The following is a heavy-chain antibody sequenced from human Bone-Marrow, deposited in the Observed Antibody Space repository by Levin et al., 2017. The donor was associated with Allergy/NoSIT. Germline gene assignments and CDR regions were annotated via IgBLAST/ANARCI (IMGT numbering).Heavy chain of an antibody. CDR3: ARVDSSGSFTFHI. D-gene: IGHD3-10*01. Sequence: GESLKISCAASVFTFSSYNMNWVRQAPGKGLEWVSYITSSSSTIYYADSVKGRFTISRDNAKNSLFLQMNSLRAEDTAVYYCARVDSSGSFTFHIWGQGTMVTVSS. J-gene: IGHJ3*02. CDR2: ITSSSSTI. V-gene: IGHV3-48*01. CDR1: VFTFSSYN.